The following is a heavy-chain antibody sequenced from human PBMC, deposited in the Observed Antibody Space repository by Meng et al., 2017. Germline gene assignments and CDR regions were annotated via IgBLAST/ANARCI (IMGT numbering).Heavy chain of an antibody. CDR3: ARDGRSWD. J-gene: IGHJ4*02. CDR2: LYHSGST. V-gene: IGHV4-4*02. CDR1: WGSIRCSNW. D-gene: IGHD7-27*01. Sequence: QEQRRGGGPGRVTLSGTLSPPWRFTWGSIRCSNWGRWVRQPPGKGLEWIGELYHSGSTNYNPPLKSRVTISVAKSKNQFSLKLSSVTAADTAVYYCARDGRSWDWGQGTLVTVSS.